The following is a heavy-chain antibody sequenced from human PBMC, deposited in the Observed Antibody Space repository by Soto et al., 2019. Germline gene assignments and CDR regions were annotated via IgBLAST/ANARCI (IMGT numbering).Heavy chain of an antibody. CDR1: GFTFSSYA. CDR2: ISGSGGST. CDR3: AKGTHSGGSFDY. V-gene: IGHV3-23*01. J-gene: IGHJ4*02. Sequence: GSLRLSCAASGFTFSSYAMSWVRQAPGKGLEWVSAISGSGGSTYYADSVKGRFTISRDNSKNTLYLQMNSLRAEDTAVYYCAKGTHSGGSFDYWGQGTLVTVSS. D-gene: IGHD4-17*01.